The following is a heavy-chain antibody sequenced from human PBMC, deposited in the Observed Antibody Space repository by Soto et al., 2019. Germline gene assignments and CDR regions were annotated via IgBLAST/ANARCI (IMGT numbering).Heavy chain of an antibody. J-gene: IGHJ6*02. CDR1: GYSFTSYW. V-gene: IGHV5-10-1*01. Sequence: PGECLKISCKGSGYSFTSYWISWVRQMPGKSLEWMGRIDPSDSYTNYSPSFQGHVTISADKSISTAYLQWSSLKASDTAMYYCARWVAYYDSKEYYGMDVWGQGTTVTVSS. CDR3: ARWVAYYDSKEYYGMDV. D-gene: IGHD3-22*01. CDR2: IDPSDSYT.